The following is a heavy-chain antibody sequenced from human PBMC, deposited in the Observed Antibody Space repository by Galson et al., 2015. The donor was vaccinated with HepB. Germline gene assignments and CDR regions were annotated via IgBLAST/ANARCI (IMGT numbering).Heavy chain of an antibody. D-gene: IGHD3-3*01. CDR1: GGTFSSYA. J-gene: IGHJ3*02. V-gene: IGHV1-69*13. CDR2: IIPIFGTA. Sequence: SVKVSCKASGGTFSSYAISWVRQAPGQGLEWMGGIIPIFGTANYAQKFQGRVTITADESTSTAYMELSSLRSEDTAVYYCARHPRRAFGVVIGMDGAFDIWGQGTMVTVSS. CDR3: ARHPRRAFGVVIGMDGAFDI.